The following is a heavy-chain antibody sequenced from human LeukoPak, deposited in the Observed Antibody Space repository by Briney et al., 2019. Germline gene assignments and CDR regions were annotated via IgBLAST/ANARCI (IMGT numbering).Heavy chain of an antibody. J-gene: IGHJ4*02. CDR3: ARSKEKGRDGYNYLDY. D-gene: IGHD5-24*01. V-gene: IGHV1-69*05. CDR1: GGTFSSYA. Sequence: SVKVSXKASGGTFSSYAISWVRQAHGQGLEWMGGIIPIFGTANYAQKSQGRVTITTDESTSTAYMELSSLRSEDTAVYYCARSKEKGRDGYNYLDYWGQGTLVTVSS. CDR2: IIPIFGTA.